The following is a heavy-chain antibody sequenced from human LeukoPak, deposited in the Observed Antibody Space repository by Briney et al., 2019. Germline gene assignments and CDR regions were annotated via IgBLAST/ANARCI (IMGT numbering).Heavy chain of an antibody. V-gene: IGHV3-23*01. CDR1: GSTFSSYA. Sequence: GGSLRLSCAASGSTFSSYAMSWVRQAPGKGLEWVSAISGSGGSTYYADSVKGRFTISRDNSKNTLYLQMNSLRAEDTAVYYCAKGCSGWREIGENWFDPWGQGTLVTVSS. J-gene: IGHJ5*02. CDR2: ISGSGGST. D-gene: IGHD6-19*01. CDR3: AKGCSGWREIGENWFDP.